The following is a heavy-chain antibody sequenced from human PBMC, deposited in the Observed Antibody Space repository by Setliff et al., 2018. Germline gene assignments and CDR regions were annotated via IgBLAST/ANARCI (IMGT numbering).Heavy chain of an antibody. J-gene: IGHJ4*02. Sequence: NPSETLSLTCTVSSGSISSGDYYWSWIRQPPGKGLEWIGYIYSSGSTYYNPSLKSRVSISVDTSKNQFSLKLSSVTAADTAVYYCARESRYYYDNLGTLDYWGQGTLVTVSS. CDR3: ARESRYYYDNLGTLDY. CDR1: SGSISSGDYY. V-gene: IGHV4-30-4*08. D-gene: IGHD3-22*01. CDR2: IYSSGST.